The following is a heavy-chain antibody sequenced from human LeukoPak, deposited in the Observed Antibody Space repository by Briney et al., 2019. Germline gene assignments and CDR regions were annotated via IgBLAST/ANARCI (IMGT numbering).Heavy chain of an antibody. J-gene: IGHJ4*02. D-gene: IGHD2-15*01. CDR2: ISWNSGSI. Sequence: GGSLRLSCAASGFTFDDCAMHWVRQAPGKGLEWVSGISWNSGSIGYADSMKGRFTISRDNAKNSLYLQMNSLRAEDTALYYCAKDLPRYCSGGSCPFDYWGQGTLVTVSS. CDR1: GFTFDDCA. CDR3: AKDLPRYCSGGSCPFDY. V-gene: IGHV3-9*01.